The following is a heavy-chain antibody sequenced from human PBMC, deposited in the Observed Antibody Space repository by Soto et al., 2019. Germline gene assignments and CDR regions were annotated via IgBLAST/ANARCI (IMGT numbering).Heavy chain of an antibody. CDR2: ISGRGGRS. D-gene: IGHD1-26*01. J-gene: IGHJ4*02. CDR3: AKGSTEYSASVDY. CDR1: GFSFSSYA. V-gene: IGHV3-23*01. Sequence: EVQLLESGGGLIQPGGSLRLSCSASGFSFSSYAMMWVRQAPGKGLEWVSVISGRGGRSYFADSAKGRFTISRDNSKNMLYLEMNSLRAEDTAIYFCAKGSTEYSASVDYWGQGTLVIVSS.